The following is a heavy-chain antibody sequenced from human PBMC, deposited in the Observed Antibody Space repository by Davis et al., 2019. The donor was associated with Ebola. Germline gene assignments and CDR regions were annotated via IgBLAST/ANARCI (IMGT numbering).Heavy chain of an antibody. CDR3: ARDGNDYGDYASDY. V-gene: IGHV1-2*06. CDR1: GYTFTGYY. D-gene: IGHD4-17*01. Sequence: ASVKVSCKASGYTFTGYYMHWVRQAPGQGLEWMGRINPNSGGTNYAQKFQGRVTMTRDTSISTAYMELSRLRSDDTAVYYCARDGNDYGDYASDYWGQGTLVTVSS. J-gene: IGHJ4*02. CDR2: INPNSGGT.